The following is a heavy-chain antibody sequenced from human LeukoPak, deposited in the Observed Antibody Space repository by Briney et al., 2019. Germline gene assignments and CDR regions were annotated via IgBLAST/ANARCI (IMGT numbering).Heavy chain of an antibody. J-gene: IGHJ1*01. CDR1: GFTFRRYT. CDR2: IGSDNTTI. V-gene: IGHV3-48*04. CDR3: ARDKSKYSSSLGETEYFQH. D-gene: IGHD6-13*01. Sequence: GGSLRLSCAASGFTFRRYTLNWVRQAPGKGLEWISYIGSDNTTIDYADSVKGRFTISRDNAKNSLYLQMNSLRAEDTAVYYCARDKSKYSSSLGETEYFQHWGQGTLVTVSS.